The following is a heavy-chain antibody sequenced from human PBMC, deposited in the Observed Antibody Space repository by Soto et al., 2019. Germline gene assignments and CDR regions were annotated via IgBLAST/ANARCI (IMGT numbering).Heavy chain of an antibody. D-gene: IGHD3-16*02. V-gene: IGHV1-46*01. CDR2: INPSGGST. CDR3: ATGDYVWGSYRYRPKGGAFDI. Sequence: QVQLVQSGAEVKKPGASVKVSCKASGYTFTSYYMHWVRQAPGQGLEWMGIINPSGGSTSYAQKIQGRVTMTRDTSTSTVYMELSSRRSEDTAVYYCATGDYVWGSYRYRPKGGAFDIWGQGTMVTVSS. J-gene: IGHJ3*02. CDR1: GYTFTSYY.